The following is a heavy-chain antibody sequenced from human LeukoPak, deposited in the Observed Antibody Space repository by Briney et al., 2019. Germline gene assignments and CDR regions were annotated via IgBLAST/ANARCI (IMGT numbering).Heavy chain of an antibody. J-gene: IGHJ3*02. D-gene: IGHD3-22*01. V-gene: IGHV3-53*01. CDR3: ARDPHYYDSSGSGDAFDI. CDR2: IYSGGST. CDR1: GFTVSSNY. Sequence: GGSLRLSCAASGFTVSSNYMSWVRQAPGKGLEWVSVIYSGGSTYYADSVKGRFTISRDTSKNTLYLQMHSLRAEDTAVYYCARDPHYYDSSGSGDAFDIWGQGTMVTVSS.